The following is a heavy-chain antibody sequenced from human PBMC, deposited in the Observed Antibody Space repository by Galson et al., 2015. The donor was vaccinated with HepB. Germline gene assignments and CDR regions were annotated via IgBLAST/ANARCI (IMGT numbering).Heavy chain of an antibody. J-gene: IGHJ1*01. CDR1: GFTFSDYY. CDR2: ISSSSSYT. CDR3: ARDYGNGRFLEWSLPYH. D-gene: IGHD3-3*01. V-gene: IGHV3-11*06. Sequence: SLRLSCAASGFTFSDYYMSWIRQAPGKGLEWVSYISSSSSYTNYADSVKGRFTISRDNAKNSLYLQMNSLRAEDTAVYYCARDYGNGRFLEWSLPYHWGQGTLVTVSS.